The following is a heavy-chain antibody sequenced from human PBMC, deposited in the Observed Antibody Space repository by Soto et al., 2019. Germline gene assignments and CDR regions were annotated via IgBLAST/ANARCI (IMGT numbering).Heavy chain of an antibody. CDR2: IKQDGSEK. CDR1: GFTFSSYW. V-gene: IGHV3-7*01. Sequence: GGSLRLSCAASGFTFSSYWMSWVRQAPGKGLEWVANIKQDGSEKYYVDSVKGRFTISRDNAKNSLYLQMNSLRAEDTAVYYCARDLGNIVVVPAADGFDYWGQGTLVTVSS. J-gene: IGHJ4*02. CDR3: ARDLGNIVVVPAADGFDY. D-gene: IGHD2-2*01.